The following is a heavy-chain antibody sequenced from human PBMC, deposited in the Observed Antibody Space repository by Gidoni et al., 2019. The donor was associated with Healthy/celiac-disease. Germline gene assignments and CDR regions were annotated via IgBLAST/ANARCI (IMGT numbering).Heavy chain of an antibody. J-gene: IGHJ4*02. Sequence: QVQLQESGPGLVKPSGTLSLTGAVSGGSLSRSNWWSWGRQPPGKGLEWIGEIYHSGSTNYNPSLKSRVTISGDKSKNQFALKLSSVTAADTAVYYCARDTGGIVATDFESYFDYWGQGTLVTVSS. CDR1: GGSLSRSNW. CDR2: IYHSGST. D-gene: IGHD5-12*01. V-gene: IGHV4-4*02. CDR3: ARDTGGIVATDFESYFDY.